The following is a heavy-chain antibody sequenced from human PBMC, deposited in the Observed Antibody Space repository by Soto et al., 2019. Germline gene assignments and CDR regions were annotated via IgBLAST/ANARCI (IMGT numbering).Heavy chain of an antibody. J-gene: IGHJ4*02. CDR2: INAGNGNT. CDR1: GYTFTSYA. D-gene: IGHD6-6*01. Sequence: QVQLVQSGAEVKKPGASVKVSCKASGYTFTSYAMHWVRQAPGQRLEWMGWINAGNGNTKYSQKFQGRVTITRDTYASTAYMELSSRRSEDKAVYYCSRDMGSYSGSSGLAYYCVYWGQGTLVTVSS. V-gene: IGHV1-3*01. CDR3: SRDMGSYSGSSGLAYYCVY.